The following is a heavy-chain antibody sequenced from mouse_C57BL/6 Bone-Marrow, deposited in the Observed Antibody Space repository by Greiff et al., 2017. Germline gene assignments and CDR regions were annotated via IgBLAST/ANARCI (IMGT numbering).Heavy chain of an antibody. CDR3: ARSRGQLRLRKGPAMDY. V-gene: IGHV1-9*01. CDR1: GYTFTGYL. D-gene: IGHD3-2*02. CDR2: IFPGSGST. J-gene: IGHJ4*01. Sequence: QVQLQQSGAELTKPGASVKISCKATGYTFTGYLIEWVKQRPGHGLEWIGEIFPGSGSTNYKEKFKGKATFTADTSSNTAYRQLSSLTTEDSAIYYCARSRGQLRLRKGPAMDYWGQGTSVTVSS.